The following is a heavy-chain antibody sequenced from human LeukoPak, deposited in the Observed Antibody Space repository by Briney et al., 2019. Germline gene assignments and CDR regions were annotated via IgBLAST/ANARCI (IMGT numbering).Heavy chain of an antibody. CDR1: GGSISGSSYY. Sequence: PSETLSLTCTVSGGSISGSSYYWGWIRQPPGKGLEWIGSLYHTGPTYDNPSLKSRVTIFGDTSKNQFSLKLSSVTAADTAVYYCAKTGSGNYYHYWYFDVWGRGTLVTVSS. CDR2: LYHTGPT. CDR3: AKTGSGNYYHYWYFDV. V-gene: IGHV4-39*01. J-gene: IGHJ2*01. D-gene: IGHD3-10*01.